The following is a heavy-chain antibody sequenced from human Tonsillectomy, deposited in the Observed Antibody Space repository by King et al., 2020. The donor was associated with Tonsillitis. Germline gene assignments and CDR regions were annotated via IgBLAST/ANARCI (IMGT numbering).Heavy chain of an antibody. CDR3: ARDLYVGYP. V-gene: IGHV4-4*07. J-gene: IGHJ5*02. Sequence: QLQESGPGLVKPSETLSLTCSVSGDSFSSYYWSWIRQPAGKGLEWIVLINTSGSTNYNPSLNSLVTMSVDMSKNQFSLKLTSVTAADTAVYYCARDLYVGYPWGQGTLVTVSS. D-gene: IGHD2-15*01. CDR1: GDSFSSYY. CDR2: INTSGST.